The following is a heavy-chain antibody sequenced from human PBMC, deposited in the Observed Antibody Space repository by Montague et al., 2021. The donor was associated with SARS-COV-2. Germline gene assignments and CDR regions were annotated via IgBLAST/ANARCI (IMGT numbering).Heavy chain of an antibody. J-gene: IGHJ4*02. CDR1: GYRFSNYW. CDR3: ALAGSPPTYYFDY. D-gene: IGHD1-26*01. V-gene: IGHV5-51*03. CDR2: IYPGDSDT. Sequence: QSGAEVKKPGESLKISCQGSGYRFSNYWIAWVRQTPGRGLEWMGVIYPGDSDTRYSPSFQGQVTISADKSISAAYLQWNSLKASDTAMYYCALAGSPPTYYFDYEGQGTLFTVSS.